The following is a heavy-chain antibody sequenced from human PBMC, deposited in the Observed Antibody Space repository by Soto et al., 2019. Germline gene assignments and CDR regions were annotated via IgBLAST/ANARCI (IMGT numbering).Heavy chain of an antibody. CDR3: ARDYDFWSGYSTYDAFDI. Sequence: ASVKVSCKASGYTFTSYDINWVRQATGQGLEWMGWMNPNSGNTGYAQKFQGRVTMTRNTSISTAYMELSSLRSEDTAVYYCARDYDFWSGYSTYDAFDIWGQGTMVTVSS. V-gene: IGHV1-8*01. D-gene: IGHD3-3*01. CDR1: GYTFTSYD. CDR2: MNPNSGNT. J-gene: IGHJ3*02.